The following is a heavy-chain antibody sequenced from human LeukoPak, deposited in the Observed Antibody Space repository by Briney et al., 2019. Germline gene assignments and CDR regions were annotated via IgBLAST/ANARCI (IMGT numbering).Heavy chain of an antibody. D-gene: IGHD2/OR15-2a*01. CDR2: ITSSSSTI. CDR3: ARNFDS. V-gene: IGHV3-48*01. CDR1: GFTFTSYT. J-gene: IGHJ4*02. Sequence: GGSLRLSCAASGFTFTSYTMNWVRQAPGKWLEWVSYITSSSSTIYYADSVKGRFTMSRDNAENSLYLQMNRLRAEDTAVYYCARNFDSWGQGTLVTVSS.